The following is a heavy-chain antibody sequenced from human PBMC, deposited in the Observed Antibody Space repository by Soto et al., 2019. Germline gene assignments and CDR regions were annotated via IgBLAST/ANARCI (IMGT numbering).Heavy chain of an antibody. CDR2: MTGGGAI. D-gene: IGHD3-3*01. Sequence: EVKRLESGGGLVQPGGSLRLACRASGFTIKFDMSWVRQYTGKGLEWVSGMTGGGAISYADFVRGRFTISREASTNTLFLQMNSLRVGDTAIYYCVKGFWCDNWGQGALVTFSA. J-gene: IGHJ4*02. CDR1: GFTIKFD. V-gene: IGHV3-23*01. CDR3: VKGFWCDN.